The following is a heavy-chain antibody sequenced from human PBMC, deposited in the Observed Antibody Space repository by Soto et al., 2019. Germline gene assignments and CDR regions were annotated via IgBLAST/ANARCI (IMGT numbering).Heavy chain of an antibody. CDR3: AKAPIVATKYYYYYGMDV. CDR1: GFTFSSYA. V-gene: IGHV3-23*01. Sequence: PGGSLRLSCAASGFTFSSYAMSWVRQAPGKGLEWVSAISGSGGSTYYADSVKGRFTISRDNSKNTLYLQMNSLRAEDTAVYYCAKAPIVATKYYYYYGMDVWGQGTTVTVSS. CDR2: ISGSGGST. D-gene: IGHD5-12*01. J-gene: IGHJ6*02.